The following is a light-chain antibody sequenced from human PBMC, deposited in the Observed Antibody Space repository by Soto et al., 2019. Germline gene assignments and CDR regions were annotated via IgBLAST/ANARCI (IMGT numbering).Light chain of an antibody. CDR2: GAS. J-gene: IGKJ1*01. CDR3: QQYSSFPRT. V-gene: IGKV3-20*01. Sequence: EIVLTQSPGTLSLSPGERATLSCGASQSVSSSYLAWYQQKPGQAPRLLIYGASSRATGIPDRFGGSGSGTDFTLTISRLEPDDFAVYYCQQYSSFPRTFGQGTKVDIK. CDR1: QSVSSSY.